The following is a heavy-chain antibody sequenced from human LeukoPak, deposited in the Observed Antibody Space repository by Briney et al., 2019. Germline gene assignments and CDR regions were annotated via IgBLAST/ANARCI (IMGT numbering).Heavy chain of an antibody. Sequence: GGSLRLSSAASGFTVSSNYMSWVRQAPGKGLEWVSVIYSGGSTYYADSVKGRFTISRDNSKNTLYLQMNSLRAEDTAVYYCARLQQGSWFSVWGQGTLVTVSS. CDR2: IYSGGST. CDR3: ARLQQGSWFSV. CDR1: GFTVSSNY. V-gene: IGHV3-66*04. D-gene: IGHD6-13*01. J-gene: IGHJ4*02.